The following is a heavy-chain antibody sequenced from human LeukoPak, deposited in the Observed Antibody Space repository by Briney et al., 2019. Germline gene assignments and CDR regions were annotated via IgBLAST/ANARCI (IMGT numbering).Heavy chain of an antibody. D-gene: IGHD5-18*01. CDR1: GGSISSISSNN. CDR2: IHYTGST. Sequence: SETLSLTCAVSGGSISSISSNNWAWIRQPPGKGLELIAAIHYTGSTYYNPSIMSRVTISVDTSKNQFSLKLNSLTATDTAVYYCARLPTGYPNWFDTWGQGILVTVSS. CDR3: ARLPTGYPNWFDT. J-gene: IGHJ5*02. V-gene: IGHV4-39*01.